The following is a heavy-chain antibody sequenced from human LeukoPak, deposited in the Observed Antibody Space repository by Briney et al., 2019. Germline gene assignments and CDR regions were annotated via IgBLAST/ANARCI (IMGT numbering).Heavy chain of an antibody. CDR2: IRSKAYRGTT. V-gene: IGHV3-49*03. CDR1: GFTFSDYY. Sequence: GGSLRLSCAASGFTFSDYYMSWIRQAPGKGLEWVGFIRSKAYRGTTKNAASVKGRFTISRDDSRSIAYLQMNSLKTEDTAVYYCTRRYNYDSSGYYYVRDAFDIWGQGTMVTVSS. CDR3: TRRYNYDSSGYYYVRDAFDI. D-gene: IGHD3-22*01. J-gene: IGHJ3*02.